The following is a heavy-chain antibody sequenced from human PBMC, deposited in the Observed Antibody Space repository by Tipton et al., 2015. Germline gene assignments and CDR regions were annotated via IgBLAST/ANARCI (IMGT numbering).Heavy chain of an antibody. D-gene: IGHD5-18*01. J-gene: IGHJ5*02. CDR1: GYSFTKSW. V-gene: IGHV5-51*01. CDR2: IYPGDSDT. CDR3: ARGYSPRRWFDP. Sequence: QSGPEVKKPGESLRVSCKGSGYSFTKSWIGWVRQMPGKGLEWMGIIYPGDSDTRYSPSFQGHVTISADKSINTAYLQWRSLKTSYTAMYYCARGYSPRRWFDPWGQGTLVTVSS.